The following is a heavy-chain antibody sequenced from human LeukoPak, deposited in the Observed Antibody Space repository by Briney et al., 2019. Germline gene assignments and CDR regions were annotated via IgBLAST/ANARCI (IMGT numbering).Heavy chain of an antibody. CDR3: GRDLPQAHAFDI. CDR2: IYSGGST. J-gene: IGHJ3*02. Sequence: PGGSLRLSCAASGFTVSSNYMSWVRQAPGKGLEGVSVIYSGGSTYYADSVKGRFTISRDNSKNTLYLQMNRLRAEGTAWYYGGRDLPQAHAFDIWGQGTMVTVSS. V-gene: IGHV3-53*05. CDR1: GFTVSSNY.